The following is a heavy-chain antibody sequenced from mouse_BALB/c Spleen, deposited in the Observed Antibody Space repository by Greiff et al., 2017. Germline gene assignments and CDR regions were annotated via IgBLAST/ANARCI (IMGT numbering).Heavy chain of an antibody. D-gene: IGHD1-1*01. Sequence: VQLVESGPGLVAPSQSLSITCTVSGFSLTSYGVHWVRQPPGKGLEWLGVIWAGGSTNYNSALMSRLSISKDNSKSQVFLKMNSLQTDDTAMYYCARQGSSYVDYAMDYWGQGTSVTVSS. CDR3: ARQGSSYVDYAMDY. V-gene: IGHV2-9*02. J-gene: IGHJ4*01. CDR1: GFSLTSYG. CDR2: IWAGGST.